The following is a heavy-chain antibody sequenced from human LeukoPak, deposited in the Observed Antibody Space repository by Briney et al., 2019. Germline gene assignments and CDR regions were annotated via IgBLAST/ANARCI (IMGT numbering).Heavy chain of an antibody. CDR1: EFTFSNYA. CDR3: AKGSGINHYQGIDS. D-gene: IGHD2-2*01. CDR2: ISGGGGST. J-gene: IGHJ5*01. V-gene: IGHV3-23*01. Sequence: PGGSLRLSCAASEFTFSNYAMNWVRQAPGKGLEWVSGISGGGGSTYNADSVKGRFTISRDNSKNTLYLQMDSLRAEDTALYYCAKGSGINHYQGIDSWGQGTLVTVSS.